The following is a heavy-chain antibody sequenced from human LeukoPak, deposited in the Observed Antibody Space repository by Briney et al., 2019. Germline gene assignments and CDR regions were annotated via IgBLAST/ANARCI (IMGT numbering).Heavy chain of an antibody. CDR3: SRGHCSGDSCYFDFDY. D-gene: IGHD2-15*01. Sequence: GGSLRLSCAASGFTFGDYAMSWLRQAPGKGLEWVGFIRSKAYGGTTEYAASVKGRFTISRDDSKSIAYLQMNSLKTEDTGVYYCSRGHCSGDSCYFDFDYWGQGTLVTVSS. V-gene: IGHV3-49*03. J-gene: IGHJ4*02. CDR1: GFTFGDYA. CDR2: IRSKAYGGTT.